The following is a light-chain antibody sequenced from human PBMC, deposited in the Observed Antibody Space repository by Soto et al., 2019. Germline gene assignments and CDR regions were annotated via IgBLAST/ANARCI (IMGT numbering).Light chain of an antibody. Sequence: EIVMTQSPATLSVSPGERATLSCRASQSVSSNLAWYQQKPGQAPRLLIYGASHRATGIPARFSGSGSGTEFTLTISSLQYEDFAVYYCQQYNNWPYTFGQGTKLEIK. V-gene: IGKV3-15*01. CDR2: GAS. J-gene: IGKJ2*01. CDR3: QQYNNWPYT. CDR1: QSVSSN.